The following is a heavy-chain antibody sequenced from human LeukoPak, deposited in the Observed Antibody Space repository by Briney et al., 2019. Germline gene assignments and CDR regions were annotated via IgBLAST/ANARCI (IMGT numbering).Heavy chain of an antibody. D-gene: IGHD4-11*01. CDR2: ISAYNGNT. V-gene: IGHV1-18*01. CDR3: ARDLHPTLDY. CDR1: GYNFFTYG. Sequence: GASVKVSCKASGYNFFTYGITWVRQAPGQGLEWMGWISAYNGNTNYAQKLQGRVTMTIDTSTSTAYMELRSLRSDDTAVYYCARDLHPTLDYWGQGTLVTVSS. J-gene: IGHJ4*02.